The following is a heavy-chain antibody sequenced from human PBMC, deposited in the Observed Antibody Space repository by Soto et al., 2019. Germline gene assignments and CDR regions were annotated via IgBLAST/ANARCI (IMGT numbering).Heavy chain of an antibody. CDR2: IYPDDSDT. CDR1: GYSFTSYW. V-gene: IGHV5-51*01. D-gene: IGHD1-1*01. Sequence: PRESLKISCKGSGYSFTSYWIGWVRQMPGKGLEWMGIIYPDDSDTRYSPSFQGQVTISADKSISTAYLQWSSLKASDTAMYYCARLSYNWNSPGGMDVWGQGTTVTVSS. CDR3: ARLSYNWNSPGGMDV. J-gene: IGHJ6*02.